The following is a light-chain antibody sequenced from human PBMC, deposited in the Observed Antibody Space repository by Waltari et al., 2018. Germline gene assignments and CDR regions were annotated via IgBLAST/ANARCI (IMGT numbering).Light chain of an antibody. V-gene: IGKV4-1*01. CDR2: WAS. CDR1: QTMFFNSKDY. Sequence: DIVLTQSPDSLAVSLGDTATINCKSSQTMFFNSKDYLAWYQKKPGLPPRLLVYWASTRQSRIPERFTGSGAGTDFTLTITNVQADDVAVYYCQQYFSAGDTFGPGT. CDR3: QQYFSAGDT. J-gene: IGKJ3*01.